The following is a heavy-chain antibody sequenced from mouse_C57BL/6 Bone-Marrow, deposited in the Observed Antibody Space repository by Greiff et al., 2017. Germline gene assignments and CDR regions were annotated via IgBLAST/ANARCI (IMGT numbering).Heavy chain of an antibody. Sequence: QVQLQQPGAELVKPGASVKMSCKASGYTFTSYWITWVKQRPGQGLEWIGDIYPGSGSTNYNEKFKSKATLTVDKSSSTAYMQLSSLTSEDSAVYYCARGTTVVATDYAMDYWGQGTSVTVSS. CDR3: ARGTTVVATDYAMDY. CDR2: IYPGSGST. J-gene: IGHJ4*01. V-gene: IGHV1-55*01. CDR1: GYTFTSYW. D-gene: IGHD1-1*01.